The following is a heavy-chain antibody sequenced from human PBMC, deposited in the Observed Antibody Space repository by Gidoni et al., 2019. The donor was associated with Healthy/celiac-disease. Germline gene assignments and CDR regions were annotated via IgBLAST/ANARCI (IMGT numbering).Heavy chain of an antibody. J-gene: IGHJ4*02. CDR1: GGSISSSSYY. Sequence: QLQLQESGPGLVKPSETLSLTCTVSGGSISSSSYYWGWIRQPPGKGLEWIGSIYYSGSTYYNPSLKSRVTISVDTSKNQFSLKLSSVTAADTAVYYCARLLSDSSGYYYDYWGQGTLVTVSS. CDR3: ARLLSDSSGYYYDY. CDR2: IYYSGST. V-gene: IGHV4-39*01. D-gene: IGHD3-22*01.